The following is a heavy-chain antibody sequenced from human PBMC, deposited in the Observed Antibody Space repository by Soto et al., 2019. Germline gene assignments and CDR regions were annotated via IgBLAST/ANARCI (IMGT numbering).Heavy chain of an antibody. CDR3: AREPRLSGGNGDDI. Sequence: SVKVSCKASGGTFSSYAISWVRQAPGQGLEWMGGIIPIFGTANYAQKFQGRVTITADESTSTAYMELSSLRSEDTAVYYCAREPRLSGGNGDDIWGQGTMVTVSS. V-gene: IGHV1-69*13. D-gene: IGHD2-15*01. J-gene: IGHJ3*02. CDR2: IIPIFGTA. CDR1: GGTFSSYA.